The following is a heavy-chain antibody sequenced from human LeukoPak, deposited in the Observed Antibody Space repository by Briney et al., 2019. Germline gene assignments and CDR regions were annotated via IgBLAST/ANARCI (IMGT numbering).Heavy chain of an antibody. V-gene: IGHV3-48*03. J-gene: IGHJ3*02. CDR3: ARDTLEYSNSPDALDI. D-gene: IGHD4-23*01. CDR2: IGSSGSTV. Sequence: GGSLRLSCAASGFTFSSYEMNWVRQAPGKGLEWVSYIGSSGSTVYYADSVKGRFTISRDNAKNSLYMQMESLRDEDTAIYYCARDTLEYSNSPDALDIWGQGTMVTVSS. CDR1: GFTFSSYE.